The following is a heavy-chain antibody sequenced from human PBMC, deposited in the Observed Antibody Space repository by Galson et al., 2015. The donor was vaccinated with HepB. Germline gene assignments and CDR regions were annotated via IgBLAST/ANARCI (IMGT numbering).Heavy chain of an antibody. CDR2: INHSGST. J-gene: IGHJ6*02. Sequence: ETLSLTCAVYGGSFSGYYWSWIRQPPGKGLEWIGEINHSGSTNYNPSLKSRVTISVDMSKNQFSLKLSSVTAADTAVFYCARYTIFGVVRYGMDVWGQGTTVTVSS. D-gene: IGHD3-3*01. V-gene: IGHV4-34*01. CDR3: ARYTIFGVVRYGMDV. CDR1: GGSFSGYY.